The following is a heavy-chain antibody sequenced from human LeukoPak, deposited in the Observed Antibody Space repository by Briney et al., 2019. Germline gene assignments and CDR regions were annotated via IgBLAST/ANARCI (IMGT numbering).Heavy chain of an antibody. V-gene: IGHV1-46*01. CDR3: ARGGVRDGYRLVPAYGMDV. J-gene: IGHJ6*02. CDR2: INPSGGST. Sequence: ASVKVSCKASGYTFTSYYMHWVRQAPGQGLEWMGIINPSGGSTSYAQKFQGRVTMTRDTSTSTVYMELSSLRSEDTAVYYCARGGVRDGYRLVPAYGMDVWGQGTTVTVSS. D-gene: IGHD5-24*01. CDR1: GYTFTSYY.